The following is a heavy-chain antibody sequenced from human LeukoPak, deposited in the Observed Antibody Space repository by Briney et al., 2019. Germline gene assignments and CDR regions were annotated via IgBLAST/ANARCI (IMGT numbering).Heavy chain of an antibody. CDR1: GFTFSSYE. J-gene: IGHJ6*03. D-gene: IGHD3-10*01. CDR3: ARATYGSGFPPFGYYYYYYMDV. CDR2: ISSSGSTI. V-gene: IGHV3-48*03. Sequence: GGSLRLSCAASGFTFSSYEMNWVRQAPGKGLEWVSYISSSGSTIYYADSVKGRFTISRDNAKNSLYLQMNSLRAEDTAVYYCARATYGSGFPPFGYYYYYYMDVWGKGTTVTISS.